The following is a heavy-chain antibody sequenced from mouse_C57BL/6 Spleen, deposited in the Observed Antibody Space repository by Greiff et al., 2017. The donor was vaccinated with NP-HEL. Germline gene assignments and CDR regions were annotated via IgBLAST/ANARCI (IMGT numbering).Heavy chain of an antibody. CDR2: IDPENGDT. CDR3: TTDYYGTSY. J-gene: IGHJ2*01. V-gene: IGHV14-4*01. Sequence: QLQQSGAELVRPGASVKLSCTASGFNIKDDYMHWVKQRPEQGLEWIGWIDPENGDTEYASKFQGKATITADTSSNTAYLQLSSLTSEDTAVYYCTTDYYGTSYWGQGTTLTVSS. CDR1: GFNIKDDY. D-gene: IGHD1-1*01.